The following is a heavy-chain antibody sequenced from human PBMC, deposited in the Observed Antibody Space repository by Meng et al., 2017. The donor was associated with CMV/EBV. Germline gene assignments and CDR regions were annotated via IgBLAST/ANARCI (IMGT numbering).Heavy chain of an antibody. J-gene: IGHJ4*02. CDR1: GGSSSSGDNY. D-gene: IGHD3-3*01. Sequence: HVELQSSGPGLVKPSQTTSLTSTSPGGSSSSGDNYWSWIRQPPGKGLEWIGYIYYSGSTYYNPSLKSRVTISVDTSKNQFSLKLSSVTAADTAVYYCARDNRRGGVDYWGQGTLVTVSS. CDR2: IYYSGST. V-gene: IGHV4-30-4*08. CDR3: ARDNRRGGVDY.